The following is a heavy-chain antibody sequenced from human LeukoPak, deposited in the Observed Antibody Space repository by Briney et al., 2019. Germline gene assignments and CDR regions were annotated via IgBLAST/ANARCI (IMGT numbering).Heavy chain of an antibody. CDR3: ARDSDDFWSGYWDYYYYTMDV. V-gene: IGHV3-7*01. D-gene: IGHD3-3*01. CDR2: IKQDGSEK. J-gene: IGHJ6*02. CDR1: GFTFSNAW. Sequence: GGSLRLSCAASGFTFSNAWMSWVRQAPGKGLEWVANIKQDGSEKNYVDSVKGRFTISRDNAKNSVYLQMNSLRAEDTAVYYCARDSDDFWSGYWDYYYYTMDVWGQGTTVTVSS.